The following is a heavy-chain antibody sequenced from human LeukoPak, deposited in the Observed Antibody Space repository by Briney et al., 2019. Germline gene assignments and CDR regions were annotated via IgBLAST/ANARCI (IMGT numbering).Heavy chain of an antibody. D-gene: IGHD1-20*01. J-gene: IGHJ6*02. Sequence: GASVKVSCKASGYTFTGYYMHWVRQAPGQGLEWMGWISAYNGNTNYAQKLQGRVTMTTDTSTSTAYMELRSLRSDDTAVYYCARGITGTLYYYYYGVDVWGQGTTATVSS. CDR1: GYTFTGYY. CDR2: ISAYNGNT. CDR3: ARGITGTLYYYYYGVDV. V-gene: IGHV1-18*04.